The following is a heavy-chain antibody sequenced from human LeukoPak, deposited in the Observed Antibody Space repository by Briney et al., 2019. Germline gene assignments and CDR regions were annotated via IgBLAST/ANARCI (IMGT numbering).Heavy chain of an antibody. CDR2: ISPYNGDT. D-gene: IGHD3-16*01. CDR1: DYTFSSNA. Sequence: ASVKVSCKASDYTFSSNAITRVRQHPEHGLQSMAWISPYNGDTKYAPEFQGRVTVTTDTSTSTAYMELRSLRSDDTALYYCAKLRGGIYSSRDAFDVWGQGTMVTVSS. J-gene: IGHJ3*01. V-gene: IGHV1-18*04. CDR3: AKLRGGIYSSRDAFDV.